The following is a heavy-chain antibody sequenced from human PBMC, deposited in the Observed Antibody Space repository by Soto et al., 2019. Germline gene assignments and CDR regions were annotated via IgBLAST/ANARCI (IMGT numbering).Heavy chain of an antibody. V-gene: IGHV3-23*01. Sequence: GGSLRLSCAASGFTFSSYAMSWVRQAPGKGLEWVSAISGSGGSTYYADSVKGRFTISRDNSKNTLYLQMNSLRAEDTAVYYCAKLTYYDIGKGYFDYWGQGTLVTVSS. CDR3: AKLTYYDIGKGYFDY. CDR1: GFTFSSYA. CDR2: ISGSGGST. D-gene: IGHD3-9*01. J-gene: IGHJ4*02.